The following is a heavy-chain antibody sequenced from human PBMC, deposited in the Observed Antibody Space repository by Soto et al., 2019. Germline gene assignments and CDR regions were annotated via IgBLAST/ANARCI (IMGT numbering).Heavy chain of an antibody. CDR2: IIPIFGTA. J-gene: IGHJ5*02. CDR3: ASTRSGIGHVHSSGWYWFDP. V-gene: IGHV1-69*01. D-gene: IGHD6-19*01. CDR1: GGTFSSYA. Sequence: QVQLVQSGAEVKKPGSSVKVSCKASGGTFSSYAISWVRQAPGQGLEWMGGIIPIFGTANYEQKVQGSVTIPADQSTSTAYMELSSLRSEDTAVYYCASTRSGIGHVHSSGWYWFDPWGQGTLVTVSS.